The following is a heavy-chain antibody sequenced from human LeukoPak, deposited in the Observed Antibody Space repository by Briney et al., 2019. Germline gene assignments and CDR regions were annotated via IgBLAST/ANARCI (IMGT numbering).Heavy chain of an antibody. Sequence: SETLSLTCTVSSGSISNSNYYWGWIRQPPGKGLEWIGSIYYSGSTYYTPSLKSRVTISVDTSKNQFSLKLSSVTAADTAVYYCARGGYYGSGNDFRFDPWGQGTLVTVSS. J-gene: IGHJ5*02. CDR2: IYYSGST. V-gene: IGHV4-39*07. D-gene: IGHD3-10*01. CDR1: SGSISNSNYY. CDR3: ARGGYYGSGNDFRFDP.